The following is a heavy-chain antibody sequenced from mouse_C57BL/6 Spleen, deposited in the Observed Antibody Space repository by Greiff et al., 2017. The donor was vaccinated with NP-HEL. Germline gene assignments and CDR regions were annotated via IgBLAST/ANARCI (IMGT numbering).Heavy chain of an antibody. D-gene: IGHD2-3*01. J-gene: IGHJ3*01. V-gene: IGHV3-6*01. CDR2: ISYDGSN. CDR3: ARGEGYDGYYGFAY. Sequence: EVKLQESGPGLVKPSQSLSLTCSVTGYSITSGYYWNWIRQFPGNKLEWMGYISYDGSNNYNPSLKNRISITRDTSKNQFFLKLNSVTTEDTATYYGARGEGYDGYYGFAYWGQGTLVTVSA. CDR1: GYSITSGYY.